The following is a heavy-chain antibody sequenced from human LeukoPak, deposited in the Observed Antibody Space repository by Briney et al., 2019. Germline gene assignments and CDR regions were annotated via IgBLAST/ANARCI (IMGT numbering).Heavy chain of an antibody. Sequence: SVKVSCKASGGTFSSYAISWVRQAPGQGLEWMGGIIPIFGTANYAQKFQGRVTITADESTSTAYMELSSLRSEDTAVYYCASYIVPAANALADWFDRWGQGTLVTVSS. CDR1: GGTFSSYA. J-gene: IGHJ5*02. CDR2: IIPIFGTA. V-gene: IGHV1-69*13. CDR3: ASYIVPAANALADWFDR. D-gene: IGHD2-2*01.